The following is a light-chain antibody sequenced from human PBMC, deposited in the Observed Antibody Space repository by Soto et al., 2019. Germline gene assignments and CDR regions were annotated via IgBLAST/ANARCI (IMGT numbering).Light chain of an antibody. Sequence: EIVMTQSPATLSVSPGERATLSCRASQSVSSNLAWYHQKPGQAPRLLIYGASTRATGIPARFSGSGSETEFTLTISSLQSGDFAVYYCQQYNYWPWTFGRGTKVDIK. CDR2: GAS. CDR1: QSVSSN. V-gene: IGKV3-15*01. J-gene: IGKJ1*01. CDR3: QQYNYWPWT.